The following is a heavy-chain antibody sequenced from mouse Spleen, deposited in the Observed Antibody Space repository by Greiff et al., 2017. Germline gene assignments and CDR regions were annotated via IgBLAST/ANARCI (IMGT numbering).Heavy chain of an antibody. Sequence: SGPELVKPGASVKMSCKASGYTFTDYNMHWVKQSHGKSLEWIGYINPNNGGTSYNQKFKGKATLTVNKSSSTAYMELRSLTSEESAVYYCARSSLPLYAMDYWGQGTSVTVSS. J-gene: IGHJ4*01. D-gene: IGHD2-1*01. CDR2: INPNNGGT. CDR3: ARSSLPLYAMDY. V-gene: IGHV1-22*01. CDR1: GYTFTDYN.